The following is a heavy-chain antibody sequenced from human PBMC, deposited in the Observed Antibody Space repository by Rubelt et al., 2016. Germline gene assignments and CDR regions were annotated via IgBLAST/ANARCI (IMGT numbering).Heavy chain of an antibody. CDR3: AKGPRIVPAAFYFDY. CDR2: IGGSGGST. Sequence: QATGEGLEWASFIGGSGGSTHYADSVKGRFTISRDNSKNTLYMQMNSLRAEDTAVYYCAKGPRIVPAAFYFDYWGQGTLVTVSS. D-gene: IGHD2-2*01. J-gene: IGHJ4*02. V-gene: IGHV3-23*01.